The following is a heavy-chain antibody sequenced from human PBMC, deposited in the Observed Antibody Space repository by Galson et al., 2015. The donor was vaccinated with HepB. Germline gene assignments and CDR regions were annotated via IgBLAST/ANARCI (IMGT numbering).Heavy chain of an antibody. Sequence: SLRLSCAASGFTFTNYAMHWVRQAPGKGLEWVAIVSYDGSIKYSADSVKGRFTISRDNSKNTLYLQMNSLRAEDTAVYYCARCNTFDIWGQGTMVTVSS. V-gene: IGHV3-30-3*01. CDR2: VSYDGSIK. J-gene: IGHJ3*02. CDR3: ARCNTFDI. CDR1: GFTFTNYA.